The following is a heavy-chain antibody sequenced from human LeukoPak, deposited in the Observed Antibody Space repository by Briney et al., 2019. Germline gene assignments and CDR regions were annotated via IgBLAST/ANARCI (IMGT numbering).Heavy chain of an antibody. D-gene: IGHD2-21*02. J-gene: IGHJ3*02. CDR2: ISSNGGST. CDR3: ATIMTRDAFDI. Sequence: PGGSLRLSCAASGFTFSSYAMHWVRQAPGKGLEYVSAISSNGGSTYYANSVKGRFTISRDNSKNTLYLQMGSLRAEDMAVYYCATIMTRDAFDIWGQGTMVTVSS. CDR1: GFTFSSYA. V-gene: IGHV3-64*01.